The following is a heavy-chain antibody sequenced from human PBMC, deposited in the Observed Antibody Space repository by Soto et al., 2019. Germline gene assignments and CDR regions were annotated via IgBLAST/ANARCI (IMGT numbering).Heavy chain of an antibody. J-gene: IGHJ1*01. D-gene: IGHD1-1*01. CDR1: GYTFTSYD. Sequence: GASVKVSCKASGYTFTSYDINWVRQATGQGLEWMGWMNPNSGNTGYAQKFQGRVTMTRNTSISTAYMELSSLRSEDTAVYYCARGDMNWNDVIGYFQHWGQGTLVTVSS. CDR3: ARGDMNWNDVIGYFQH. V-gene: IGHV1-8*01. CDR2: MNPNSGNT.